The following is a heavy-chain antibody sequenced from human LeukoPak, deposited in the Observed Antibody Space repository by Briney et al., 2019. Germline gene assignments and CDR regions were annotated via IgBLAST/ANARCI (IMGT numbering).Heavy chain of an antibody. CDR3: ATLSGYPPRSYFDP. V-gene: IGHV1-24*01. CDR2: FDPEDGET. Sequence: ASVKVSCTVSGYTLTELSMHWVRQAPGKGLEWMGGFDPEDGETIYAQKFQGRVTMTEDTSTDTAYMELSSLRSEDTAVYYCATLSGYPPRSYFDPWGQGTLVTVS. D-gene: IGHD5-18*01. J-gene: IGHJ5*02. CDR1: GYTLTELS.